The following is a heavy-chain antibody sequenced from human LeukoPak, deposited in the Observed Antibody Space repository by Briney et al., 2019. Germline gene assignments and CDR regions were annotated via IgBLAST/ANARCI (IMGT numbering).Heavy chain of an antibody. CDR3: ARVWSLQISLTTGGMDV. CDR1: GYTFTSYG. J-gene: IGHJ6*02. D-gene: IGHD3-10*01. Sequence: GASVKVSCKASGYTFTSYGISWVRQAPGQGLEWMGWISAYNGNTNYAQKLQGRVTMTTDTSTSTAYMELRSLRSDDTAVYYCARVWSLQISLTTGGMDVWGQGTTVTVSS. V-gene: IGHV1-18*01. CDR2: ISAYNGNT.